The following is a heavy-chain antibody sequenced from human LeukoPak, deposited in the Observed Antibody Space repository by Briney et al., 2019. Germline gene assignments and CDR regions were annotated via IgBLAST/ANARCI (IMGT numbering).Heavy chain of an antibody. V-gene: IGHV4-59*08. Sequence: SETLSLTCTVSGGSISSYYWSWIRQPPGKGLEWIGYIYYSGSTNYNRSLKSRVTISVDTSKNQFSLKLSSVTAADTAVYVCARGPYSYDSSGAFDIWGQGTMVTVSS. CDR2: IYYSGST. D-gene: IGHD3-22*01. J-gene: IGHJ3*02. CDR3: ARGPYSYDSSGAFDI. CDR1: GGSISSYY.